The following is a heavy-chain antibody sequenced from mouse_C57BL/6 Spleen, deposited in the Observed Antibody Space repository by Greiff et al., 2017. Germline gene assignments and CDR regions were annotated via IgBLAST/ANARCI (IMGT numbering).Heavy chain of an antibody. CDR2: LYPGDGDT. V-gene: IGHV1-80*01. J-gene: IGHJ4*01. D-gene: IGHD4-1*01. Sequence: VQLQQSGAELVKPGASVKISCKASGYAFSSYPMKWVKQTPGKGLEWIGQLYPGDGDTNYNEKFKGKATLTVDKSSSTAYLELSRLTSEDSAVYFCARGGTGTEAFDYWGQGTSVTVSS. CDR1: GYAFSSYP. CDR3: ARGGTGTEAFDY.